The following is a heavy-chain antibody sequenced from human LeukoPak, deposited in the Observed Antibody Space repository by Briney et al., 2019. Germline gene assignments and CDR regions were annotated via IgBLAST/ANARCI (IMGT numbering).Heavy chain of an antibody. CDR1: GFTFSRYG. J-gene: IGHJ6*02. CDR3: ARDEVSSSSRYYYYGMDV. CDR2: ISYDGSNK. V-gene: IGHV3-30*03. Sequence: PGGSLRLSCAASGFTFSRYGIHWVRQGPGKGLEWVAVISYDGSNKYYADSVKGRFTISRDNSKNTLYLQMNSLRAEDTAVYYCARDEVSSSSRYYYYGMDVWGQGTTVTVSS. D-gene: IGHD6-13*01.